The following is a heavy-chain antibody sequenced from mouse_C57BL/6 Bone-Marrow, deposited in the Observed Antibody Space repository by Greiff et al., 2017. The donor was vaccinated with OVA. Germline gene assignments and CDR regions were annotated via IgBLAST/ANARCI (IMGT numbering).Heavy chain of an antibody. CDR2: IYPRSGNT. D-gene: IGHD1-1*01. V-gene: IGHV1-81*01. CDR1: GYTFTSYG. Sequence: QVQLKQSGAELARPGASVKLSCKASGYTFTSYGISWVKQRTGQGLEWIGEIYPRSGNTYYNEKFKGKATLTADKSSSTAYMQLSSLTSEDSAVYYCARGGYYYGSLYYFDYWGQGTTLTVSS. CDR3: ARGGYYYGSLYYFDY. J-gene: IGHJ2*01.